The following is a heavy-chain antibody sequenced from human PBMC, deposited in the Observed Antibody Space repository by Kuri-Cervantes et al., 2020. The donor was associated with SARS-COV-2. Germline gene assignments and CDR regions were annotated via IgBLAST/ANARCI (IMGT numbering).Heavy chain of an antibody. Sequence: GESLKISCATSGFTFTSYGMHWVRQAPGKGLEWVSAISGSGGSTYYADSVKGRFTISRDNSKNTLYLQMNSLRAEDTAVYYCAKEKGDSSGYRLLVYAFDIWGQGTMVTVSS. CDR1: GFTFTSYG. CDR2: ISGSGGST. J-gene: IGHJ3*02. CDR3: AKEKGDSSGYRLLVYAFDI. D-gene: IGHD3-22*01. V-gene: IGHV3-23*01.